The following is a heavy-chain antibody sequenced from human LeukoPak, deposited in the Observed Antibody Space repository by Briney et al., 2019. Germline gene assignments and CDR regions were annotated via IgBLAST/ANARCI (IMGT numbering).Heavy chain of an antibody. CDR1: GFTFSSYS. Sequence: GGSLGLSCAASGFTFSSYSMNWVRQAPGKGLEWVSYISSSSSTIYYADSVKGRFTISRDNAKNSLYLQMNSLRAEDTAVYYCARDRGIAAAGTGYWGQGTLVTVSS. CDR2: ISSSSSTI. D-gene: IGHD6-13*01. CDR3: ARDRGIAAAGTGY. J-gene: IGHJ4*02. V-gene: IGHV3-48*01.